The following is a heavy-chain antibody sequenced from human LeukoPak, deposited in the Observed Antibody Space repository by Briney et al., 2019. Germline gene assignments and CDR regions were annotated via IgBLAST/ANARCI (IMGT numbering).Heavy chain of an antibody. CDR1: GGSISSCY. J-gene: IGHJ4*02. Sequence: PSETLSLTCTVSGGSISSCYWSWIRQPPGKGLEWIGYIHDIGSTNYNPSLKSRVTISVDTSNNQFSLKLTSVTAADTAVFYCARLRAATGEAHFDYWGQGTLVTVSS. CDR3: ARLRAATGEAHFDY. CDR2: IHDIGST. D-gene: IGHD6-13*01. V-gene: IGHV4-59*08.